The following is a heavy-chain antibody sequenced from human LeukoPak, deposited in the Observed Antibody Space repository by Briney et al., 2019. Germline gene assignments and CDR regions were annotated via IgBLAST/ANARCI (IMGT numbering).Heavy chain of an antibody. D-gene: IGHD1-26*01. CDR1: GFTFKSYG. Sequence: GGSLRLSCVVSGFTFKSYGMSWVRQAPGKGLEWVSSISSSSSYIYYADSVKGRFTISRDNAKNSLYLQMNSLRAEDTAVYYCARETSDRTGSVGPWGQGTLVTVSS. J-gene: IGHJ5*02. CDR2: ISSSSSYI. V-gene: IGHV3-21*01. CDR3: ARETSDRTGSVGP.